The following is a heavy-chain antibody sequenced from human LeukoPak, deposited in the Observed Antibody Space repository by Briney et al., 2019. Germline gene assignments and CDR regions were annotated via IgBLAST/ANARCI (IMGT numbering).Heavy chain of an antibody. CDR2: IYYSGST. Sequence: NPSETLSLTCTVSGGSISSSSYYWGWIRQPPGKGLEWIGSIYYSGSTYYNPSLKSRVTISVDTSKNQFSLKLSSVTAADTAVYYCASRGVVDYWGQGTLVTVSS. J-gene: IGHJ4*02. V-gene: IGHV4-39*01. D-gene: IGHD3-3*01. CDR3: ASRGVVDY. CDR1: GGSISSSSYY.